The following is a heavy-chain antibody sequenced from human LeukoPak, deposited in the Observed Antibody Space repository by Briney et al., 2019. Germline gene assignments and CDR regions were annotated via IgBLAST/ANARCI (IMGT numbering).Heavy chain of an antibody. D-gene: IGHD3-3*01. CDR2: INPNSGGT. V-gene: IGHV1-2*02. CDR1: GYTFTGYY. J-gene: IGHJ5*02. Sequence: GASVKVSCKASGYTFTGYYMHWVRQAPGQRLEWMGWINPNSGGTNYAQKFQGRVTMTRDTSISTAYMELSRLRSDDTAVYYCASLRFLEWSEFDPWGQGTLVTVSS. CDR3: ASLRFLEWSEFDP.